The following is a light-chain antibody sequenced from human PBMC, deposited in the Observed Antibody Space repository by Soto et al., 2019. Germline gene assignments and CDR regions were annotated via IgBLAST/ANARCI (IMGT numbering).Light chain of an antibody. V-gene: IGKV3-15*01. J-gene: IGKJ1*01. Sequence: EIVMTQSPATLSVSPGERATLSSRASQSISSNLAWYQQKLGQAPRLLIYRASTRATGIPARFSGSGSGTEFTLTISSLQSEDFALYYCHQYENWPQTFGQGTKVEL. CDR2: RAS. CDR3: HQYENWPQT. CDR1: QSISSN.